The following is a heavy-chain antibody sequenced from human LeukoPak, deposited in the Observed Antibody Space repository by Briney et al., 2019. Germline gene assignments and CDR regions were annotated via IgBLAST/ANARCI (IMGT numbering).Heavy chain of an antibody. CDR3: ARTIREQWLTIDY. V-gene: IGHV3-23*01. CDR2: ISGSGGST. D-gene: IGHD6-19*01. Sequence: GGSLRLSCAASGFTFSTYAMSWVRQAPGKGLEWVSTISGSGGSTYYADSVKGRFTISRDNSKSTLYLQMNSLGAEDTAVYYCARTIREQWLTIDYWGQGTLVTFSS. CDR1: GFTFSTYA. J-gene: IGHJ4*02.